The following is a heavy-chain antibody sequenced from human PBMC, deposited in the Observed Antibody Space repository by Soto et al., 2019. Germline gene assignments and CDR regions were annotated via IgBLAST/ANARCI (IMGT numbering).Heavy chain of an antibody. CDR2: ISNSGGST. Sequence: EVQLLESGGGLVQPGGSLRLSCAASGFTYSNYAMTWVRQAPGKGLEWVSTISNSGGSTYYADSVKGRFTISRDNSKNTLYLQMNSLRAEDTAVYYCAKERGARGIDYWGQGTLVTVSS. V-gene: IGHV3-23*01. D-gene: IGHD3-10*01. CDR3: AKERGARGIDY. J-gene: IGHJ4*02. CDR1: GFTYSNYA.